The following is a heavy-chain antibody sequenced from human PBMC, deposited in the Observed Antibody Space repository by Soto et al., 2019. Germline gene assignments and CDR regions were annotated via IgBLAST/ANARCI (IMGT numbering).Heavy chain of an antibody. D-gene: IGHD5-12*01. Sequence: PSETLSLTCTVSGGSISSSSYYWDWIRQPPGKGLEWIGSIYYSGTTYYNPSLKSRVAISVDTSKNQFSLKLSSVTAADTAVYYCARLGQHSGYDVALGALDVWGQGTVVTVSS. CDR1: GGSISSSSYY. V-gene: IGHV4-39*01. J-gene: IGHJ3*01. CDR3: ARLGQHSGYDVALGALDV. CDR2: IYYSGTT.